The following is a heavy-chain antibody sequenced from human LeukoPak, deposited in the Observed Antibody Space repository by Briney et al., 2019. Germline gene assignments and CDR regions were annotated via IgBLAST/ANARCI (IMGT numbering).Heavy chain of an antibody. V-gene: IGHV4-59*12. CDR1: GGSISPYY. D-gene: IGHD2-2*01. Sequence: SETLSLTCTVSGGSISPYYWSGVRRPPGTGLELLGDIYYILRTNYNPSRKSRVTISVDTSKDQFSLKLSSVTAADTAVYNCERGRHGGDIVVVPANWFDPSGHGALVTVSS. CDR2: IYYILRT. CDR3: ERGRHGGDIVVVPANWFDP. J-gene: IGHJ5*02.